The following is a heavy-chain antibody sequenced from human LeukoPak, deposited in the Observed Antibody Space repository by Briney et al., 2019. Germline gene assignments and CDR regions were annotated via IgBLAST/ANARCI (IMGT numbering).Heavy chain of an antibody. Sequence: PSQTLSLTCTVSGGSISSGGYYWSWIRQPPGKGLEWIGYIYYSGSTYYNPSLKSRVTISVDTSKNQFSLKLSSVTAADTAVYYCARVRRGYCTNGVCPDSNWFDPWGQGTLVTVSS. J-gene: IGHJ5*02. D-gene: IGHD2-8*01. CDR1: GGSISSGGYY. V-gene: IGHV4-30-4*01. CDR3: ARVRRGYCTNGVCPDSNWFDP. CDR2: IYYSGST.